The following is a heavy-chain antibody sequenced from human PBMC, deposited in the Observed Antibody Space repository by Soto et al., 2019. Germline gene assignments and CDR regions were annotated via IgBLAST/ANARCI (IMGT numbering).Heavy chain of an antibody. D-gene: IGHD4-17*01. CDR2: ISYDGSNK. Sequence: QVQLVESGGGVVQPGRSLRLSCAASGFTFSSYAMHWVRQAPGKGLEWVAVISYDGSNKYYADSVKGRFTISRDNSKNTLYLQMNSLRAEDTAVYYCARDDLDGGHWATVTYYYYGMDVWGQGTTVTVSS. CDR1: GFTFSSYA. J-gene: IGHJ6*02. CDR3: ARDDLDGGHWATVTYYYYGMDV. V-gene: IGHV3-30-3*01.